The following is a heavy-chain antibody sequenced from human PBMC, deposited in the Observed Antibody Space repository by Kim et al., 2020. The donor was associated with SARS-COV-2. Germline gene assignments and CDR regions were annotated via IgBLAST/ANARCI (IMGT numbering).Heavy chain of an antibody. CDR1: GYTLTELS. D-gene: IGHD3-22*01. CDR2: FDPEDGET. J-gene: IGHJ4*02. Sequence: ASVKVSCKVSGYTLTELSMHWVRQAPGKGLEWMGGFDPEDGETIYAQKFQGRVTMTEDTSTDTAYMELSSLRSEDTAVYYCATGSAYYYDSSGQERYFDYWGQGTLVTVSS. V-gene: IGHV1-24*01. CDR3: ATGSAYYYDSSGQERYFDY.